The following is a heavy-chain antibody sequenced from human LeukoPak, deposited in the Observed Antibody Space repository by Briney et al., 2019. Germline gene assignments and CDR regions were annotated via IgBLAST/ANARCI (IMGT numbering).Heavy chain of an antibody. CDR2: IHSSGST. Sequence: SSETLSLTCTVSGGSISGYYWTWIRQPPGKGLEWIGCIHSSGSTSYKPSLKSRITISVDTSKNQFSLNLSSVTAADTAVYYCVRGKAAAGAIWFDPWGQGTLVTVSS. J-gene: IGHJ5*02. V-gene: IGHV4-59*01. CDR1: GGSISGYY. D-gene: IGHD6-13*01. CDR3: VRGKAAAGAIWFDP.